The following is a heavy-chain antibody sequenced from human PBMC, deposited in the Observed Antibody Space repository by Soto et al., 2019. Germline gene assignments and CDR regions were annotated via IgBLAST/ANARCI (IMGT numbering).Heavy chain of an antibody. J-gene: IGHJ3*02. CDR1: GFTFSSYA. Sequence: GGSLRLSCAASGFTFSSYAMSWVRQAPGKGLEWVSAISGRGGSTYYADSVKGRFTISRDNSKNTLYLQMNSLRAEDTAVYYCAKPFPRYCSGGSCYAFDIWGQGTMVTVSS. CDR2: ISGRGGST. V-gene: IGHV3-23*01. CDR3: AKPFPRYCSGGSCYAFDI. D-gene: IGHD2-15*01.